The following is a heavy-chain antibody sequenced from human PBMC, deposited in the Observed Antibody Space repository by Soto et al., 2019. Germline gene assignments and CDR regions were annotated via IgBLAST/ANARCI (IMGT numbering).Heavy chain of an antibody. CDR2: IKSKTDGGTT. V-gene: IGHV3-15*01. J-gene: IGHJ4*02. CDR1: GFTFSNAW. CDR3: ARDPSYYGSGSYYYFDS. D-gene: IGHD3-10*01. Sequence: GSLRLSCAASGFTFSNAWMSWVRQAPGKGLEWVGRIKSKTDGGTTDYAAPVKGRFTISRDDSKNTLYLQMNSLKTEDTAVYFCARDPSYYGSGSYYYFDSWGQGALVTVSS.